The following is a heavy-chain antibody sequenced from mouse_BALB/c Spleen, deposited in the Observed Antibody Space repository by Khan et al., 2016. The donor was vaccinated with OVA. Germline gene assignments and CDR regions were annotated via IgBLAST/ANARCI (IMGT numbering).Heavy chain of an antibody. V-gene: IGHV3-2*02. CDR1: GYSITSDYA. CDR3: ARRYYYGQWYFDV. D-gene: IGHD1-1*01. Sequence: EVKLLESGPGLVKPSQSLSLTCTVTGYSITSDYAWNWIRQFPGNKLEWMAYISYSGSTSSNPSLKSRISITRDTSKNQFFLQLNSVTIEDTATYYCARRYYYGQWYFDVWGAGTTVTVSS. CDR2: ISYSGST. J-gene: IGHJ1*01.